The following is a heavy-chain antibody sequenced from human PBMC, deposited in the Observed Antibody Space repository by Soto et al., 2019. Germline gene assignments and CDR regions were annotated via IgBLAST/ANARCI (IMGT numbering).Heavy chain of an antibody. J-gene: IGHJ6*02. CDR2: IIPIFGTA. CDR3: AKASGAFGVVILPSYYYYGMDV. Sequence: EASVKVSCKASGGTFSSYALSWVRQAPGQGLEWMGGIIPIFGTANYAQKFQGRVTITADESTSTAYMELSSLRSEDTAVYYCAKASGAFGVVILPSYYYYGMDVWGRGTTVTVSS. V-gene: IGHV1-69*13. CDR1: GGTFSSYA. D-gene: IGHD3-3*01.